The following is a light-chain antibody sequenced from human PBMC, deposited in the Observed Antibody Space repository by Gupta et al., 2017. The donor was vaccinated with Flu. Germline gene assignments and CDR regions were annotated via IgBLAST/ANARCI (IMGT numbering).Light chain of an antibody. V-gene: IGLV3-21*03. CDR1: NTGSKS. Sequence: SYVLPQPPSLSVAPGKTARITCGGTNTGSKSVHWYQQKPGQAPVLVVYEDSDRPSGIPERFSGSNSGNTATLTISRVEAGDEADYYCQVWDSATNHIFGTGTKVTVL. J-gene: IGLJ1*01. CDR3: QVWDSATNHI. CDR2: EDS.